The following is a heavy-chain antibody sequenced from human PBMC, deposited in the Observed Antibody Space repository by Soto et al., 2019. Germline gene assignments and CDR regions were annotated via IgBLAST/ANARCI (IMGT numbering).Heavy chain of an antibody. J-gene: IGHJ4*02. D-gene: IGHD3-10*01. CDR1: GFTFSGYG. CDR3: ANGRGITMVRGVL. V-gene: IGHV3-30*18. Sequence: QVQLVESGGGVVQPGRSLRLSCAASGFTFSGYGMHWVRQAPGKGLEWVAVISYDGSNKYYADSVKGRFTISRDNSKNTLYLQMNSLRAEDTAVYYCANGRGITMVRGVLWGQGTLVTVSS. CDR2: ISYDGSNK.